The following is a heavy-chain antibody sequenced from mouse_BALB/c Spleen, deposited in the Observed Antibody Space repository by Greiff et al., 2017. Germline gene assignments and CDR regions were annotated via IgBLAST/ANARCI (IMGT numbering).Heavy chain of an antibody. V-gene: IGHV14-1*02. D-gene: IGHD2-4*01. CDR3: AAIYYDYDGAMDY. CDR1: GFNIKDYY. J-gene: IGHJ4*01. CDR2: IDPENGNT. Sequence: EVQLQESGAELVRPGALVKLSCKASGFNIKDYYMHWVKQRPEQGLEWIGWIDPENGNTIYDPKFQGKASITADTSSNTAYLQLSSLTSEDTAVYYCAAIYYDYDGAMDYWGQGTSVTVSS.